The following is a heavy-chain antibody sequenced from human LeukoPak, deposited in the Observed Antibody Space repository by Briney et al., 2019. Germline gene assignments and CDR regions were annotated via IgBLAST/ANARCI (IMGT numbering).Heavy chain of an antibody. V-gene: IGHV3-48*04. CDR2: ISSSSSTI. CDR1: GFTFSSYS. CDR3: ARSPEGYDYVWGSYPEVFYYFDY. D-gene: IGHD3-16*02. Sequence: PGGSLRLSCAASGFTFSSYSMNWVRQAPGKGLEWVSYISSSSSTIYYADSVKGRFTISRDNAKNSLYLQMSSLRAEDTAVYYCARSPEGYDYVWGSYPEVFYYFDYWGQGTLVTVSS. J-gene: IGHJ4*02.